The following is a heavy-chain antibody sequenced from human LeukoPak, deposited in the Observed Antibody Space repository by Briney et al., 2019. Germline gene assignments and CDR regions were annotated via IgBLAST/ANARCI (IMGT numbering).Heavy chain of an antibody. CDR3: ARACSGCNWFDP. D-gene: IGHD3-3*01. Sequence: GGSLRLSCAASGFTFSSYDMHWVRQATGKGLEWVSAIGTAGDTYYPGSVKGRFTTSRENAKNSLYLQMNSLRAGDTAVYYCARACSGCNWFDPWGQGTLVTVSS. CDR2: IGTAGDT. V-gene: IGHV3-13*01. J-gene: IGHJ5*02. CDR1: GFTFSSYD.